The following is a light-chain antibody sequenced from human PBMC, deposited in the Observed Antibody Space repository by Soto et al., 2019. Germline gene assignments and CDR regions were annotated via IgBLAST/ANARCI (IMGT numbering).Light chain of an antibody. CDR3: EQYNSWPPLYT. J-gene: IGKJ2*01. Sequence: EIVMTQSPATLSVSPGEGATLSCRASQSVSHNLAWYQQKPGQAPRLLIYCASTRATGIPTRFSGSGSGTEFTLTLSSLQSEDFAVYYCEQYNSWPPLYTFGQGTKLEIK. CDR1: QSVSHN. V-gene: IGKV3-15*01. CDR2: CAS.